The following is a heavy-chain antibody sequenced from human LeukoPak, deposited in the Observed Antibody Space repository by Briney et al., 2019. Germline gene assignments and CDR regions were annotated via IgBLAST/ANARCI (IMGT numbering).Heavy chain of an antibody. V-gene: IGHV3-13*01. CDR3: ARDLSEYGWFGELYY. D-gene: IGHD3-10*01. CDR2: IGTAGDT. J-gene: IGHJ4*02. Sequence: GGSLRLSCAASGFTFSSYDMHWVRQATGKGLEWVSAIGTAGDTYYPGSVKGRFTISRENAKNSLYLQMNSLRAGDTAVYYCARDLSEYGWFGELYYWGQGTLVTVSS. CDR1: GFTFSSYD.